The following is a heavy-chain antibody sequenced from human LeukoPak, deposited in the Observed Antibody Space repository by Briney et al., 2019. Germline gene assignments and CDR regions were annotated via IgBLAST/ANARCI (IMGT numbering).Heavy chain of an antibody. Sequence: SETLSLTCIVSGGYFSSHYCSWIRQSAGKGPEWIGRIHTSGRTNYNPSLRSRLTMSVDTSKNQFSLKLTSVTAADTAVYYCARDRTGYIGYEGDPFDIWGQGTMVTASS. CDR2: IHTSGRT. J-gene: IGHJ3*02. CDR1: GGYFSSHY. CDR3: ARDRTGYIGYEGDPFDI. V-gene: IGHV4-4*07. D-gene: IGHD5-12*01.